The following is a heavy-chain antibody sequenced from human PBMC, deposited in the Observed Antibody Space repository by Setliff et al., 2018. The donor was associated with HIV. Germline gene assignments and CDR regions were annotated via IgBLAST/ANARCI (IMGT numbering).Heavy chain of an antibody. J-gene: IGHJ5*02. Sequence: SETLSLTCTVSGGSISSYYWSWIRQPPGKGLEWIGYIYTSGSTNYNPSLKSRVTISVDTSKNQSSPKLASVTAADTAVYFCARRSDWFDPWGQGTLVTVSS. V-gene: IGHV4-4*09. CDR2: IYTSGST. CDR1: GGSISSYY. CDR3: ARRSDWFDP.